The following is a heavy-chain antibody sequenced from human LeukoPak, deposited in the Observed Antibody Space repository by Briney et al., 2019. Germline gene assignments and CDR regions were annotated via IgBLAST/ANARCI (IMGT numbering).Heavy chain of an antibody. D-gene: IGHD3-3*01. Sequence: ASVKVSCKASGYTFSNYDMNRVRQAPGQGLEWMGMITPSGGISYAQKFQVRVTMTRDMSANTVYMELSSLTSEDTAVYYCARGPHRRTYDRDNWFDPWGQGTLVTVSS. V-gene: IGHV1-46*01. CDR2: ITPSGGI. J-gene: IGHJ5*02. CDR1: GYTFSNYD. CDR3: ARGPHRRTYDRDNWFDP.